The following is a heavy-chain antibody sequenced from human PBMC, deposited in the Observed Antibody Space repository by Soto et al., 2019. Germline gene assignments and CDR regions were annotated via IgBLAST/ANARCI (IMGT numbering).Heavy chain of an antibody. D-gene: IGHD3-22*01. Sequence: SVSNAWMNWVRQAPGKGLEWVGRIKSKTDGGTTDYAAPVKGRFTISRDDSKNTLYLQMNSLKTEDTAVYYCTTEYDSSGYYCGAFDIWGQGTMVTVSS. CDR2: IKSKTDGGTT. V-gene: IGHV3-15*07. J-gene: IGHJ3*02. CDR1: SVSNAW. CDR3: TTEYDSSGYYCGAFDI.